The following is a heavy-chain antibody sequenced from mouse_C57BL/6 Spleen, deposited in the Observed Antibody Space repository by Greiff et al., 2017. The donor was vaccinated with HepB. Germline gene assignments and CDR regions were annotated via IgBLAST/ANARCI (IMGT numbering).Heavy chain of an antibody. CDR3: ARGGGLRRVDY. CDR1: GYTFTSYW. D-gene: IGHD2-2*01. CDR2: IDPSDSYT. V-gene: IGHV1-69*01. J-gene: IGHJ2*01. Sequence: VQLQQPGAELVMPGASVKLSCKASGYTFTSYWMHWVKQRPGQGLEWIGEIDPSDSYTNYNQKFKGKSTLTVDKSSSTAYMQLSSLTSEDSAVYYCARGGGLRRVDYWGQGTTLTVSS.